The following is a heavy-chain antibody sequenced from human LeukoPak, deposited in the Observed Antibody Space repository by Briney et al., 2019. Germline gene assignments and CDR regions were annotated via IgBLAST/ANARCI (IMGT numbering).Heavy chain of an antibody. CDR1: GYTFTGYY. D-gene: IGHD2-2*01. CDR3: ARPVSSTSCCFDY. V-gene: IGHV1-2*02. J-gene: IGHJ4*02. CDR2: INPNSGGT. Sequence: ASVKVSCKASGYTFTGYYMHWVRQPPGQGLEWMGWINPNSGGTNYAQKFQGRVTMTRDTSISTAYMELSRLRSDDTAVYYCARPVSSTSCCFDYWGQGTLVTVSS.